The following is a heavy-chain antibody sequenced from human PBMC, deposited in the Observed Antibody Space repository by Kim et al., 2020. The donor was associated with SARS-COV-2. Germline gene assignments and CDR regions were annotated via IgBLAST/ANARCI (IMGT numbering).Heavy chain of an antibody. Sequence: GGSLRLSCAASGFTFSSYAMHWVRQAPGKGLEWVAVISYDGSNKYYADSVKGRFTISRDNSKNTLYLQMNSLRDEDTAVYYCARVAGTYWYDYGMDVWGQGTTVTVTS. CDR1: GFTFSSYA. V-gene: IGHV3-30*04. D-gene: IGHD6-19*01. J-gene: IGHJ6*02. CDR2: ISYDGSNK. CDR3: ARVAGTYWYDYGMDV.